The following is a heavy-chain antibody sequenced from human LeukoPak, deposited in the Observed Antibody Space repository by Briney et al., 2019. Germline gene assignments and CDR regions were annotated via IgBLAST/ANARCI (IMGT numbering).Heavy chain of an antibody. CDR2: ISYDGSNK. V-gene: IGHV3-30*18. D-gene: IGHD5-18*01. Sequence: PGGSLRLSCAASGFTFSSCGMHWVRQAPGKGLEWVAVISYDGSNKYYADSVKGRFTISRDNSKNTLYLQMNSLRAEDTAVYYCAKGDVDTAMVRGYWGQGTLVTVSS. CDR3: AKGDVDTAMVRGY. CDR1: GFTFSSCG. J-gene: IGHJ4*02.